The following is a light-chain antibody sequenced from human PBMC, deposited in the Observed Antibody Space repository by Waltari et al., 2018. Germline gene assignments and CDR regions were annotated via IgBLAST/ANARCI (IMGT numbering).Light chain of an antibody. CDR3: QQYDSYSPWT. CDR2: KAS. V-gene: IGKV1-5*03. J-gene: IGKJ1*01. CDR1: QSISSW. Sequence: DIQMTQSPSTLSASVGDSVTLTCRASQSISSWLAWYQQKPGKAPNLLIYKASSLESGVPSRFSGSGSGTEFTLTISSLQPDDFATYYCQQYDSYSPWTFGQGTKVEIK.